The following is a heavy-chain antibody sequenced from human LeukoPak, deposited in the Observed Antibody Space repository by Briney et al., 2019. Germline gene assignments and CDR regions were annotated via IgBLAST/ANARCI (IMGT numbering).Heavy chain of an antibody. D-gene: IGHD5-12*01. CDR2: IYYSGST. CDR3: ARGQSGYDSVD. V-gene: IGHV4-59*01. CDR1: GGSISSYY. J-gene: IGHJ4*02. Sequence: PSETLSLTCTVSGGSISSYYWSWIRQPPGKGLEWIGYIYYSGSTNYNPSLKSRVTISVDTSKNQFSLKLGSVTAADTAVYCARGQSGYDSVDWGQGTLVTVSS.